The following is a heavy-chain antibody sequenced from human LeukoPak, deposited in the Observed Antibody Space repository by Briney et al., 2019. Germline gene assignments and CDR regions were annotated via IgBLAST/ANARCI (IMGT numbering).Heavy chain of an antibody. J-gene: IGHJ4*02. CDR3: ARGNSVGSGYYRYYFDY. V-gene: IGHV3-21*04. CDR2: ISSSRSYI. Sequence: GGSLRLSCAASGFTFSSYSMNWVRQAPGKGLEWVSFISSSRSYIYYADSVKGRFTISRDNAKNSLYLQMNSLRAADTAVYYCARGNSVGSGYYRYYFDYWGQGTLVTVSS. CDR1: GFTFSSYS. D-gene: IGHD3-22*01.